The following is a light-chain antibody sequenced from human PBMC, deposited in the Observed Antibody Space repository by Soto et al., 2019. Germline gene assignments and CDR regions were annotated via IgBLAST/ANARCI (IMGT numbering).Light chain of an antibody. V-gene: IGKV3D-15*01. CDR2: GVY. CDR1: QSVSSN. J-gene: IGKJ1*01. Sequence: EIVMTQSPTILSVSPGERATLSCRASQSVSSNLVWYQQKPGQPPRLLMYGVYTRAPDTPARFSGSGSGTEFTLTISSLQSEDSAVYYCQQYDKWPPRTFGQGTKVEIK. CDR3: QQYDKWPPRT.